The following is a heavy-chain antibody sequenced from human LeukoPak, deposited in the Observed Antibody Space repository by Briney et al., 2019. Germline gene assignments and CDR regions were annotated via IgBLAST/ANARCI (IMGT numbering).Heavy chain of an antibody. CDR3: ARIRDGYNDAYDL. J-gene: IGHJ3*01. Sequence: ASVKVSCKASGYSFTHYGINWVRQAPGQGLEWVGWINTINYKTSYAQKFQGRVTITADESTSTVYMELSSLRSEDTAIYYCARIRDGYNDAYDLWGQGTVVTVPS. D-gene: IGHD5-24*01. V-gene: IGHV1-18*01. CDR2: INTINYKT. CDR1: GYSFTHYG.